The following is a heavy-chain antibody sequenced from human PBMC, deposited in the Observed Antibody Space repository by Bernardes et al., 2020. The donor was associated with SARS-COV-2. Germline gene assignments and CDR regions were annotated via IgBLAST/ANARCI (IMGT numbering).Heavy chain of an antibody. CDR3: ARDTHSRERADY. CDR1: GFTFSSYE. Sequence: GGSLRLSCAASGFTFSSYEMNWVRQAPGKGLEWVSYISSSGSTIYYADSVKGRFTISRDNAKNSLYLQMNSLRAEDTAVYFCARDTHSRERADYWGQGTLVIVSS. V-gene: IGHV3-48*03. D-gene: IGHD3-22*01. CDR2: ISSSGSTI. J-gene: IGHJ4*02.